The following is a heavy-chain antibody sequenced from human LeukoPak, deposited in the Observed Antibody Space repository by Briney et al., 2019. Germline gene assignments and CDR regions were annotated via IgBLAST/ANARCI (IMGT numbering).Heavy chain of an antibody. CDR2: IYHSGST. Sequence: SQTLSLTCAVSGGSISSGGYSWSWIRQPPGKGLEWIGYIYHSGSTYYNPSLKSRVTISVDRSKNQFSLKLSSVTAADTAVYYCARGIGSPPPIRFDPWGQGTLVTVSS. CDR3: ARGIGSPPPIRFDP. V-gene: IGHV4-30-2*01. J-gene: IGHJ5*02. D-gene: IGHD6-25*01. CDR1: GGSISSGGYS.